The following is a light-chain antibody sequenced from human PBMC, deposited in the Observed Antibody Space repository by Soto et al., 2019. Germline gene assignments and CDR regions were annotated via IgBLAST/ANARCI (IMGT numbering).Light chain of an antibody. CDR1: QSVSSS. Sequence: TLMTSSPGTLSLSPGERATRSCRASQSVSSSLAWYQQKPGQAPRLLISGASSRATGIPDRFSGSGSGTDFTLTISRLEPEDFALYYCQHYVERSPITFGQGTLLEIK. CDR3: QHYVERSPIT. CDR2: GAS. J-gene: IGKJ5*01. V-gene: IGKV3-20*01.